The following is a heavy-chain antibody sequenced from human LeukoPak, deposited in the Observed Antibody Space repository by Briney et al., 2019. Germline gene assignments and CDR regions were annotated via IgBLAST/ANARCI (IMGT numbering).Heavy chain of an antibody. CDR2: INPNSGGT. CDR3: ARGAYYDILTGFDY. V-gene: IGHV1-2*06. CDR1: GYTFTSYY. J-gene: IGHJ4*02. Sequence: GASVKVSCKASGYTFTSYYMHWVRQAPGQGLEWMGRINPNSGGTNYAQKFQGRVTMTRDTSISTAYMELSRLGSDDTAVYYCARGAYYDILTGFDYWGQGTLVTVSS. D-gene: IGHD3-9*01.